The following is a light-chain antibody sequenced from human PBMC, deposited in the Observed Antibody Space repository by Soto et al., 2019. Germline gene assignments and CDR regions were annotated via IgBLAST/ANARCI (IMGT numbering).Light chain of an antibody. J-gene: IGLJ2*01. CDR1: SSDVGGYNY. V-gene: IGLV2-8*01. Sequence: QSALTQPPSASGSPGQSVTISCTGTSSDVGGYNYVSWYQQHPGKAPKLMIYEVNKRPSGVPDRFSGSKSDNTASLTVSGLQAEDEAYYYCSSYAGSNYVIFGGGTQLTV. CDR2: EVN. CDR3: SSYAGSNYVI.